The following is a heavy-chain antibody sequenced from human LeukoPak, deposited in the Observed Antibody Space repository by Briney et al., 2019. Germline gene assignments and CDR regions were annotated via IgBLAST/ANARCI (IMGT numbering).Heavy chain of an antibody. CDR1: GFTSDNYR. J-gene: IGHJ4*02. D-gene: IGHD1-26*01. V-gene: IGHV3-23*01. CDR3: TKRVKYGGTWDHFAD. Sequence: GGSLRLSCAASGFTSDNYRMSWVRQAPGKGLEWGSTVNADGGNTYYADSVKGRFTISRDNSKSTLILQMNSLRVEDTALYYCTKRVKYGGTWDHFADWGQGTLVTVSS. CDR2: VNADGGNT.